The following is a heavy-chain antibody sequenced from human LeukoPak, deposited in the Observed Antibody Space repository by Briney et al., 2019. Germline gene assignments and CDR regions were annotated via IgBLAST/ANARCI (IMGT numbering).Heavy chain of an antibody. J-gene: IGHJ5*02. CDR2: ISAYNGNI. V-gene: IGHV1-18*01. CDR3: ARDEGYCGGDCKENWFDP. CDR1: GYTFTSYG. Sequence: GASVKVSCKASGYTFTSYGISWVRQAPGQGLEWMGWISAYNGNINYAQKLQGRVTMTTDTSTSTAYMELRSLRSDDTAVYYCARDEGYCGGDCKENWFDPWGQGTLVTVSS. D-gene: IGHD2-21*02.